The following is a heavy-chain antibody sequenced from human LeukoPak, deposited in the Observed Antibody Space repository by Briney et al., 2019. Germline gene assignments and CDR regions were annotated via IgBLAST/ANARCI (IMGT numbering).Heavy chain of an antibody. CDR3: ARDHTYYYGSGSSLHWGYYYYMDV. V-gene: IGHV3-64*01. CDR2: ISSNGGST. D-gene: IGHD3-10*01. CDR1: GFTFSSYE. Sequence: TGGSLRLSCAASGFTFSSYEMNWVRQAPGKGLEYVSAISSNGGSTYYANSVKGRFTISRDNSKNTLYLQMGSLRAEDMAVYYCARDHTYYYGSGSSLHWGYYYYMDVWGKGTTVTISS. J-gene: IGHJ6*03.